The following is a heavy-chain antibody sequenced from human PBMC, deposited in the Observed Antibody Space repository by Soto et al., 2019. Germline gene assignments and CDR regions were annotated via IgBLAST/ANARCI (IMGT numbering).Heavy chain of an antibody. V-gene: IGHV3-48*02. CDR1: GFTFSSYS. Sequence: EVQLVESGGGLVQPGGSLRLSCAASGFTFSSYSMNWVRQAPGKGLEWVSYISSSSSTIYYADSVKGRFTISRDNAKNSLYLQMNSLRDEDTAVYYCALSTILNYYGLYWGQGTLVTVSS. J-gene: IGHJ4*02. D-gene: IGHD3-10*01. CDR3: ALSTILNYYGLY. CDR2: ISSSSSTI.